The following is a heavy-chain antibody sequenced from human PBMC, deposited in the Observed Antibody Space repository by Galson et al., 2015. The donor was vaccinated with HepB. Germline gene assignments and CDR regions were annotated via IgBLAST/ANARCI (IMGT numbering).Heavy chain of an antibody. V-gene: IGHV3-30-3*01. Sequence: SLRLSCAASGFTFSSYAMHWVRQAPGKGLEWVAVISYDGSNKYYADSVKGRFTISRDNSKNTLYLQMNSLRAEDTAMYYCARHEGTFTMIRGVSHWGQGTLVTVSS. CDR1: GFTFSSYA. CDR3: ARHEGTFTMIRGVSH. D-gene: IGHD3-10*01. CDR2: ISYDGSNK. J-gene: IGHJ4*02.